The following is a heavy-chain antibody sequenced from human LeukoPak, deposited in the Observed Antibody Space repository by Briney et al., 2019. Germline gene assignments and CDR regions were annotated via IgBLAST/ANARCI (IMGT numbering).Heavy chain of an antibody. J-gene: IGHJ4*02. CDR1: GYSISSGYY. CDR3: ARVGIASFDY. CDR2: VYHRGTT. V-gene: IGHV4-38-2*02. D-gene: IGHD3-3*02. Sequence: SETLSLTCTVSGYSISSGYYWGWIRQPPGKGLEWIGSVYHRGTTYYSPSLKSQVTISIDTSRSQFSLKLSSVTAADTAVYYCARVGIASFDYWGQGTLVTVSS.